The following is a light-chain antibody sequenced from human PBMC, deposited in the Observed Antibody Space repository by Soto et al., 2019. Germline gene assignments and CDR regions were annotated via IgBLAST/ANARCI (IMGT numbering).Light chain of an antibody. CDR3: QQYNNWPPWT. CDR2: GAS. J-gene: IGKJ1*01. CDR1: QSVSSN. Sequence: EIVMKQSPATLSVSPGERATLSCRASQSVSSNLAWYQQKPGQAPRLLIYGASTRATGIPARFSGSGSGTEFTLTISSLKSEDFALYYCQQYNNWPPWTFGQGTKVEIK. V-gene: IGKV3-15*01.